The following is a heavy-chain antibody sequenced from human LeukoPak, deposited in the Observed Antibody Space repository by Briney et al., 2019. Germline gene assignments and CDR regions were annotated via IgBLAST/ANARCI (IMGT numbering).Heavy chain of an antibody. CDR1: GFRLDNYW. J-gene: IGHJ4*02. CDR2: INEDGSKI. Sequence: GGSLRLSCEASGFRLDNYWMTWVRQAPGKGLGWVADINEDGSKIYSLDSVKGRFTISRDNAKNSLSLQLNTLRAEDTAVYYCARWSHVSGRWFLDNWGRGTLVTVSS. D-gene: IGHD3-10*01. CDR3: ARWSHVSGRWFLDN. V-gene: IGHV3-7*05.